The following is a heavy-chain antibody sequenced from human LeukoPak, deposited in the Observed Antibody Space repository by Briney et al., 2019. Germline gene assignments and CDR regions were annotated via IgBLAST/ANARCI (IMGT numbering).Heavy chain of an antibody. V-gene: IGHV3-21*01. Sequence: GGSLRLSCAASGFTFSSYSMNWVRQAPGEGLEWVSSISSSSSYIYYADSVKGRFTISRDNAKNSLYLQMNSLRAEDTAVYYCARDDKSMVSYFFDYWGQGTLVTVSS. D-gene: IGHD3-10*01. J-gene: IGHJ4*02. CDR1: GFTFSSYS. CDR2: ISSSSSYI. CDR3: ARDDKSMVSYFFDY.